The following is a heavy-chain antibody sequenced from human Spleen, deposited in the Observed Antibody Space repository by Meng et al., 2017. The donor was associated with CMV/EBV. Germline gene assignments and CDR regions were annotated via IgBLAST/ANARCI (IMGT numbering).Heavy chain of an antibody. D-gene: IGHD3-16*02. CDR3: ARGLGRYSRGDN. CDR1: GYTFTAYD. Sequence: ASVKVSCKASGYTFTAYDIYWVRQATGQGLEWVGWMNPNSANTGFAQKFQGRVTFTRDTSISTAYMELNSLKSDDTAVYYCARGLGRYSRGDNWGQGTMVTRLL. V-gene: IGHV1-8*03. J-gene: IGHJ4*02. CDR2: MNPNSANT.